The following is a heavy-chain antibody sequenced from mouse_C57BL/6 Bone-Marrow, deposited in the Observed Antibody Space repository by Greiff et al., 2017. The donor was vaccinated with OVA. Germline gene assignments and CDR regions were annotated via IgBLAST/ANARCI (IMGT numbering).Heavy chain of an antibody. CDR3: ARDRGGTNYFDY. J-gene: IGHJ2*01. Sequence: EVHLVESEGGLVQPGSSMKLSCTASGFTFSDYYMAWVRQVPEKGLEWVANINYDGSSTYYLDSLKSRFIISRDNAKNILYLQMSSLKSEDTATYYCARDRGGTNYFDYWGQGTTLTVSS. V-gene: IGHV5-16*01. D-gene: IGHD4-1*01. CDR1: GFTFSDYY. CDR2: INYDGSST.